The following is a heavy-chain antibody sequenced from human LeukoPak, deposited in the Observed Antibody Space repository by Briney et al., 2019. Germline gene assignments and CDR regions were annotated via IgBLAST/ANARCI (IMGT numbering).Heavy chain of an antibody. D-gene: IGHD6-6*01. CDR3: ARDWEYSSSGGAFDI. V-gene: IGHV3-30*04. CDR1: GFTFSSYA. J-gene: IGHJ3*02. CDR2: ISYDGSNK. Sequence: TGGSLRLSCAASGFTFSSYAMHWVRQAPGKGLEWVAAISYDGSNKYYADSVKGRFTISRDNSKNTLYLQMNSLRAEDTAVYYCARDWEYSSSGGAFDIWGQGTMVTVSS.